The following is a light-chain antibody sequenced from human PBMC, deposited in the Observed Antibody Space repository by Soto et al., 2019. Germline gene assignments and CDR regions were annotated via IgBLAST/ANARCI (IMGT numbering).Light chain of an antibody. CDR1: QSISSSY. Sequence: EIVLTQSPGTLSLSPGERATLSCRASQSISSSYLAWYQQKPGQAPRLLIYGASSRATGIPDRFSGSGSGPDFTLTISRLEPEHFAVYYSQQYGRTFGQGTKVEIK. V-gene: IGKV3-20*01. J-gene: IGKJ1*01. CDR2: GAS. CDR3: QQYGRT.